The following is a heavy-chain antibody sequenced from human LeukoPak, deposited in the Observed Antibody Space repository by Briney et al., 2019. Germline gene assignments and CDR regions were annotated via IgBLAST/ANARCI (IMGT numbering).Heavy chain of an antibody. CDR3: ARGLHDYDFWSGYYTPHRTGDRTRGYYYMDV. J-gene: IGHJ6*03. D-gene: IGHD3-3*01. Sequence: PGGSLRLSCAASGFTFSSYSMNWVRQAPGKGLEWVSSISSSSSYIYYADSVKGRFTISRDNAKNSLYLQMNSLRAEDTAVYYCARGLHDYDFWSGYYTPHRTGDRTRGYYYMDVWGKGTTVTVSS. CDR1: GFTFSSYS. CDR2: ISSSSSYI. V-gene: IGHV3-21*01.